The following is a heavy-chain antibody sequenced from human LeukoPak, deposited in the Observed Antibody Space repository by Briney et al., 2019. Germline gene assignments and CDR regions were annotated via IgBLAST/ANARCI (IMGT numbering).Heavy chain of an antibody. CDR3: ATDLKMSSGFYYYYYGMDV. D-gene: IGHD6-19*01. V-gene: IGHV1-24*01. CDR2: FDPEDGET. Sequence: ASVKVSCKVSGYTLTELSMHWVRQAPGKGLEWMGGFDPEDGETIYAQKFQGRVTMTENTSTDTAYMELSSLRSEDTAVYYCATDLKMSSGFYYYYYGMDVWGQGTTVTVSS. J-gene: IGHJ6*02. CDR1: GYTLTELS.